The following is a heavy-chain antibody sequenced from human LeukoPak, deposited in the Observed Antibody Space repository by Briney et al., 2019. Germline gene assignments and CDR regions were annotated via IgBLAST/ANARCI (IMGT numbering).Heavy chain of an antibody. CDR2: INGSGSTT. D-gene: IGHD3-10*01. CDR3: AQITVVWGGNLRGYHYWMDV. J-gene: IGHJ6*02. V-gene: IGHV3-23*01. Sequence: PGGSLRLSCSASGFTVGSNYMSWVRQAPGKGLEWVSAINGSGSTTYYADSVKGRFTISRDNSKNTLYLQMNSLRAEDTAVYYCAQITVVWGGNLRGYHYWMDVWGQGTLVTVSS. CDR1: GFTVGSNY.